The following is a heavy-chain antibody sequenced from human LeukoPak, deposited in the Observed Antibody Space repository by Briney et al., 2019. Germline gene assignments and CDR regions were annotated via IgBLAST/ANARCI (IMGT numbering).Heavy chain of an antibody. D-gene: IGHD1-26*01. CDR3: ARVGATMMCYYYYYMDV. CDR2: IYYSGST. J-gene: IGHJ6*03. Sequence: PSQTLSLTCTVSGGSISSYYWSWIRQPPGKGLEWIGYIYYSGSTNYNPSLKSRVTISVDTSKNQFSLKLSSVTAADTAVYYCARVGATMMCYYYYYMDVWGKGTTVTVSS. V-gene: IGHV4-59*01. CDR1: GGSISSYY.